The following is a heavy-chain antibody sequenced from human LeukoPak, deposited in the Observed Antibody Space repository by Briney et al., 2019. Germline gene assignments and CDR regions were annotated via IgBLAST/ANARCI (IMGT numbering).Heavy chain of an antibody. V-gene: IGHV4-61*02. D-gene: IGHD5-12*01. CDR1: GGSISSGSYY. Sequence: PSETLSLTCTVSGGSISSGSYYWSWIRQPAGKGLEWIGRIYTSGSTSYNPSLKSRVTISVDTSKNQFSLILTSVTAADTAVYYCARVDIVATIHFDYWGQGTLVTVSS. CDR2: IYTSGST. CDR3: ARVDIVATIHFDY. J-gene: IGHJ4*02.